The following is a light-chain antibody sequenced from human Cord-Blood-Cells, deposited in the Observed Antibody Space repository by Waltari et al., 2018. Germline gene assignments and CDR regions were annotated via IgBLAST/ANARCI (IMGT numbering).Light chain of an antibody. V-gene: IGKV3-15*01. CDR2: GAS. CDR3: QQYNNWPPWT. J-gene: IGKJ1*01. CDR1: QSVSSN. Sequence: EIVMTQSPATLSVSPGDRATLSCRASQSVSSNLAWYQQKPRQAPRLLIYGASTRATGIPARFSGSGSGTEFTLTISSLQSEDFAVYYCQQYNNWPPWTFGQGTKVEIK.